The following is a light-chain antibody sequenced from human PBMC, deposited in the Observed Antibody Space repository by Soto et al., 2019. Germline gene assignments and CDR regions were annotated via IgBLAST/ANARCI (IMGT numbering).Light chain of an antibody. J-gene: IGKJ4*01. CDR1: QDISTW. CDR3: QQGDSCPFT. Sequence: DIQMTQSPSSVSASVGDRVTITCRASQDISTWVAWYQQKPGKAPKLLISAASTLPSGVPRRFSGSGSGTDFTLIISSLQPEDFATYFCQQGDSCPFTFGGGTKVQIK. CDR2: AAS. V-gene: IGKV1-12*01.